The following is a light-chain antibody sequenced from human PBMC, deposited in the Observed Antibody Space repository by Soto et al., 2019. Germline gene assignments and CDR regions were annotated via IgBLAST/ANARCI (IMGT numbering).Light chain of an antibody. Sequence: EIVLTQSPGTLSLSPGERATLSCRASQSVSSNYLAWYQQKHGQAPRLLIYGASSRATGIPDRFSGSGSGTDFPLTISRLEHEDFAVYYCQHYGRSPYTCGQGIKLEIK. V-gene: IGKV3-20*01. J-gene: IGKJ2*01. CDR3: QHYGRSPYT. CDR1: QSVSSNY. CDR2: GAS.